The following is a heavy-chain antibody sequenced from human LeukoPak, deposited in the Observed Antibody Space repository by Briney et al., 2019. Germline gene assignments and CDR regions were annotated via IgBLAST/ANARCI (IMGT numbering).Heavy chain of an antibody. CDR2: IHYSGTT. V-gene: IGHV4-59*01. D-gene: IGHD2-21*01. CDR1: GVSIFSYY. CDR3: ARGIDPYYFDY. Sequence: SETLSLTCTVSGVSIFSYYWNWIRQPPGQGLEWIGYIHYSGTTNYNPSLKSRVSISIDTSKNQFSLKLSSVTAADTAVYYCARGIDPYYFDYWGQGTLVTVSS. J-gene: IGHJ4*02.